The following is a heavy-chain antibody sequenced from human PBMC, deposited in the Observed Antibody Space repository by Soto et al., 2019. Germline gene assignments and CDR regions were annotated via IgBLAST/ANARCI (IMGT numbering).Heavy chain of an antibody. D-gene: IGHD2-2*01. CDR1: GGTFSSYA. J-gene: IGHJ6*02. Sequence: QVQLVQSGAEVKKPGSSVKVSCKASGGTFSSYAISWVRQAPGQGLEWMGGIIPISGTANYAQKFQGRVTITADESTSTDYRELSSLRSEDTAVYYCARSQGSSTSLEIYYYYYYGMDVWGQGTTVTVSS. CDR2: IIPISGTA. CDR3: ARSQGSSTSLEIYYYYYYGMDV. V-gene: IGHV1-69*01.